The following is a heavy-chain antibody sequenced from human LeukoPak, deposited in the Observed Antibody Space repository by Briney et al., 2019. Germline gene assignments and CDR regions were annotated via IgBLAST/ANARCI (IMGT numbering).Heavy chain of an antibody. CDR1: GFSLSTSGVG. CDR3: AHTATYYDFWSGYYGPTDVFDI. CDR2: IYWNDDK. J-gene: IGHJ3*02. D-gene: IGHD3-3*01. V-gene: IGHV2-5*01. Sequence: SGPTLVNPTQTLTLTCTFSGFSLSTSGVGVGWIRQPPGKALEWLALIYWNDDKRYSPSLKSRLTITKDTSKNQVVLTMTNMDPVDTATYYCAHTATYYDFWSGYYGPTDVFDIWGQGTMVTVSS.